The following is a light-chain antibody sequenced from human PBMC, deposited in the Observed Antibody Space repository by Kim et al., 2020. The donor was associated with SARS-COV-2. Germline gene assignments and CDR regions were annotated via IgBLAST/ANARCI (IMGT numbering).Light chain of an antibody. Sequence: EIVMTQSPATLSVSPGERATLSCRASQTVSNNLAWYQQKPGHAPSLLLYGASTRATGVPARFSGSGSGTEFTLTISSLQSEDSAVYYCQQFYNWPPITIGQGTRLEIK. CDR1: QTVSNN. CDR3: QQFYNWPPIT. V-gene: IGKV3-15*01. J-gene: IGKJ5*01. CDR2: GAS.